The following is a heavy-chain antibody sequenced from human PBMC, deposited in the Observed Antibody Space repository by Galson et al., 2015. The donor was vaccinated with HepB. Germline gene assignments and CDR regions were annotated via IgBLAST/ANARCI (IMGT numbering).Heavy chain of an antibody. CDR1: GFTFSSYA. Sequence: SLRLSCAASGFTFSSYAMSWVRQAPGKGLEWVSGISDSYSTYYADSVKCRFTISRDNSKNTLFLQMNSLRAEDTALYYCARDVSSSSVWYFDLWGRGTLVTVSS. CDR2: ISDSYST. D-gene: IGHD6-6*01. J-gene: IGHJ2*01. V-gene: IGHV3-23*01. CDR3: ARDVSSSSVWYFDL.